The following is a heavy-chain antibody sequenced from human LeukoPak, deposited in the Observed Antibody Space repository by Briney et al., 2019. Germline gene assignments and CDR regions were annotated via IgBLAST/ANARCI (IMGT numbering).Heavy chain of an antibody. D-gene: IGHD4-23*01. CDR3: ASSDYDYGGNFDY. CDR2: IYPGDSDT. Sequence: GESLKISCKGSGYSFTSYWIGWVRQIPGKGLGWMGIIYPGDSDTRYSPSFQGQVTISADKSISTAYLQWSSLKASDTAMYYCASSDYDYGGNFDYWGQGTLVTVSS. CDR1: GYSFTSYW. J-gene: IGHJ4*02. V-gene: IGHV5-51*01.